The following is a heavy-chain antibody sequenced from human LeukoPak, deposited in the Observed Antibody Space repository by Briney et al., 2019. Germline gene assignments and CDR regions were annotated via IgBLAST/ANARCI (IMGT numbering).Heavy chain of an antibody. CDR1: GYTFTGYY. Sequence: AASVKVSCKASGYTFTGYYMHWVRQAPGQGLEWMGWINPNSGGTNYAQKFQGRVTMTRDTSISTAYMELGRLRSDDTAVYYCASIVGATIGDAFDIWGQGTMVTVSS. CDR3: ASIVGATIGDAFDI. V-gene: IGHV1-2*02. D-gene: IGHD1-26*01. J-gene: IGHJ3*02. CDR2: INPNSGGT.